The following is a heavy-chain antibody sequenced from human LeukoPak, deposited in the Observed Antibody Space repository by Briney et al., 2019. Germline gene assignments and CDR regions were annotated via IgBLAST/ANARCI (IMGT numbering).Heavy chain of an antibody. CDR2: ISGSGAST. V-gene: IGHV3-23*01. Sequence: PGGSLRLSCAASGFTFSSYAMSWVRQAPGKGLEWVSAISGSGASTSYADSVKGRFTISRDNSKNTLYLQMNSLRAEDTAVYYCAKDGGYYYYYYMGVWGKGTTVTVSS. J-gene: IGHJ6*03. D-gene: IGHD3-16*01. CDR1: GFTFSSYA. CDR3: AKDGGYYYYYYMGV.